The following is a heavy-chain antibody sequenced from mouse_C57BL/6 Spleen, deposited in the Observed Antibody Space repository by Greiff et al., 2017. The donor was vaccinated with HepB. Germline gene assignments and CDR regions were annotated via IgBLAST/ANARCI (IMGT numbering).Heavy chain of an antibody. V-gene: IGHV1-80*01. CDR3: ARKLLGSMDY. CDR2: IYPGDGDT. D-gene: IGHD1-1*01. Sequence: VQLVESGAELVKPGASVKISCKASGYAFSSYWMNWVKQRPGKGLEWIGQIYPGDGDTNYNGKFKGKATLTADKSSSTAYMQLSSLTSEDSAVYFCARKLLGSMDYWGQGTSVTVSS. J-gene: IGHJ4*01. CDR1: GYAFSSYW.